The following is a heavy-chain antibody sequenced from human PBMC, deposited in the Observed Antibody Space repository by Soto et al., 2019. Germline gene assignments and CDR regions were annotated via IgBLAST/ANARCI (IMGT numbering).Heavy chain of an antibody. CDR3: AKEYVYAFDY. CDR1: GFIFSTYT. D-gene: IGHD2-8*01. Sequence: GGSLRLSCAASGFIFSTYTMNWVRQVPGKGLEWVSGINQPGKQTWYADSVKGRFTISRDNSKNFLFLQMNSLRAEDTAVYYCAKEYVYAFDYWGQGTLVTVSS. V-gene: IGHV3-23*05. CDR2: INQPGKQT. J-gene: IGHJ4*02.